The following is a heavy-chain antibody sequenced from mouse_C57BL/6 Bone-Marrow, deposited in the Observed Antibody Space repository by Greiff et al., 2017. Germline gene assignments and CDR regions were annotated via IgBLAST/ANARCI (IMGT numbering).Heavy chain of an antibody. CDR3: AMVYYDYDGGYFDY. CDR1: GYTFTDYY. D-gene: IGHD2-4*01. CDR2: INPNNGGT. V-gene: IGHV1-26*01. J-gene: IGHJ2*01. Sequence: VQLQQSGPELVKPGASVKISCKASGYTFTDYYMNWVKQSHGKSLEWIGDINPNNGGTSYNQKFKGKATLTVDKSSSTAYMEHRSLTSEDSAVYYCAMVYYDYDGGYFDYWGQGTTLTVSS.